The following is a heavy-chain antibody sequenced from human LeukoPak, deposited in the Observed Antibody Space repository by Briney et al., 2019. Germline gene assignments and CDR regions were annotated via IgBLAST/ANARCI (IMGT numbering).Heavy chain of an antibody. J-gene: IGHJ3*02. CDR2: IYPGDSDT. CDR3: ARHHIPLVPAAFDI. CDR1: GYSFTSYW. V-gene: IGHV5-51*01. D-gene: IGHD6-13*01. Sequence: GESLKISCKGSGYSFTSYWIGWVRQMPGKGLGWMGIIYPGDSDTRYSPSFQGQATISADKSISTAYLQWSSLKASDTAMYYCARHHIPLVPAAFDIWGQGTMVTVSS.